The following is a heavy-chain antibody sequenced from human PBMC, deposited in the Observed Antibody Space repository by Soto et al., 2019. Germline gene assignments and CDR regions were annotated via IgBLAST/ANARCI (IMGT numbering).Heavy chain of an antibody. CDR3: ARDFLRFADSSSPRWFDP. J-gene: IGHJ5*02. Sequence: ASVKVSCKASGYTFTSYGISWVRQAPGQGLEWMGWISASNGNTNYAQKFQGRVTITADESTSTAYMELSSLRSEDTAVYYCARDFLRFADSSSPRWFDPWGQGTLVTVSS. D-gene: IGHD6-13*01. CDR1: GYTFTSYG. V-gene: IGHV1-18*01. CDR2: ISASNGNT.